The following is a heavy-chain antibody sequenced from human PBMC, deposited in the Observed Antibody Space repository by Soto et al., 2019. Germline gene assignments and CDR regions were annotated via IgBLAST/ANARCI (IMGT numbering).Heavy chain of an antibody. V-gene: IGHV3-21*01. CDR1: GFTFSSYS. CDR2: ISSSSSYI. Sequence: GGSLRLSCAASGFTFSSYSMNWVRQAPGKGLEWVSSISSSSSYIYYADSVKGRVTISRDNAKTSLYLQMNSLRAEDTAVYYCSRTQNLVARFDYWGQGTLVTVSS. D-gene: IGHD2-15*01. CDR3: SRTQNLVARFDY. J-gene: IGHJ4*02.